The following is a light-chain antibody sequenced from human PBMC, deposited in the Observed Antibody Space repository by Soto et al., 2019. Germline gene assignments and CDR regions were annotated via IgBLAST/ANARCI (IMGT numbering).Light chain of an antibody. J-gene: IGKJ2*01. V-gene: IGKV3-15*01. Sequence: EIVMTQSPATLSVSPGERATLSCRASQSVSSNIVWYQQKPGQAPRLLIYGASTRATGIPARFSGSGSGTEFTLTISSLQSEDFAVYYCQQYHNWPLYTFGQGTKLEIK. CDR1: QSVSSN. CDR3: QQYHNWPLYT. CDR2: GAS.